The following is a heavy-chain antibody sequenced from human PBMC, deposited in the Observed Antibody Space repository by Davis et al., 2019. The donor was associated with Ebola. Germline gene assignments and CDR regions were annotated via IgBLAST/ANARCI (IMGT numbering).Heavy chain of an antibody. J-gene: IGHJ4*02. CDR2: IYHSGST. Sequence: PGGSLRLSCTVSGGSISSYYWSWIRQPPGKGLEWIGSIYHSGSTYYNPSLKSRVTISVDTSKNQFSLKLSSVTAADTAVYYCAGEVYDFWSGYRRGFDYWGQGTLVTVSS. CDR1: GGSISSYY. CDR3: AGEVYDFWSGYRRGFDY. D-gene: IGHD3-3*01. V-gene: IGHV4-38-2*02.